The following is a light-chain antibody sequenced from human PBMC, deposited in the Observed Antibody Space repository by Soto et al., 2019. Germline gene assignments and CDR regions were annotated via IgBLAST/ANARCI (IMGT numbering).Light chain of an antibody. CDR3: KQSYSTPRT. J-gene: IGKJ1*01. Sequence: EIQMTQSPSSLSADVGYRVTITCPSSQSISSYLNWYQQKPGKAPKLLIYAASSLQSGVPSRFSGSGSGTDFTLTISSLQTEDFATYSCKQSYSTPRTFGKGTKVDIK. CDR1: QSISSY. CDR2: AAS. V-gene: IGKV1-39*01.